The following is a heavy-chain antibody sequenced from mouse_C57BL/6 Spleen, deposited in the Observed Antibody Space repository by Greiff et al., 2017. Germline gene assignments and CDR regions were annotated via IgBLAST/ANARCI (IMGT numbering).Heavy chain of an antibody. Sequence: VQLQQSGPGLVQPSQSLSITCTVSGFSLTSYGVHWVRQSPGKGLEWLGVIWSGGSTDYNAAFISRLSISKDNSKSQVFFKMNSLQADDTAIYYCARSGTWYYFDYWGQGTTLTVSS. CDR1: GFSLTSYG. D-gene: IGHD4-1*01. CDR2: IWSGGST. CDR3: ARSGTWYYFDY. J-gene: IGHJ2*01. V-gene: IGHV2-2*01.